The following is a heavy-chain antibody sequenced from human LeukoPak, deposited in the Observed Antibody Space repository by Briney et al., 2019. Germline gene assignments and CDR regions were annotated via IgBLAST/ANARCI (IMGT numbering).Heavy chain of an antibody. D-gene: IGHD3-3*01. J-gene: IGHJ5*02. Sequence: PGGSLRLSRAASGLTFSSYSMNWVRQAPGKGLEWVSYISSSSSTIYYADSVKGRFTISRDNAKNSLYLQMNSLRAEDTAVYYCARDPRRFLEWLSANWFDPWGQGTLVTVSS. CDR1: GLTFSSYS. CDR3: ARDPRRFLEWLSANWFDP. V-gene: IGHV3-48*01. CDR2: ISSSSSTI.